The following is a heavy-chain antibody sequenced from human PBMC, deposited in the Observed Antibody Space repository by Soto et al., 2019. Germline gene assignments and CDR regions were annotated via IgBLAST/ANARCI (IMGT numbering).Heavy chain of an antibody. CDR3: ARQPSIATLTDYYYYGMDV. CDR2: IYPGDSDT. D-gene: IGHD6-6*01. Sequence: GESLKISCKGSGYSFTSYWIGWVRQMPGKGLEWMGIIYPGDSDTRYSPSFQGQVTISADKSISTAYLQWSSLEASDTAMYYCARQPSIATLTDYYYYGMDVWGQGTTVTVSS. CDR1: GYSFTSYW. V-gene: IGHV5-51*01. J-gene: IGHJ6*02.